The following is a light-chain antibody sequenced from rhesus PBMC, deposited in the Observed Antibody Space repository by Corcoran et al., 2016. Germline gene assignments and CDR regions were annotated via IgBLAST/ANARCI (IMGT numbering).Light chain of an antibody. CDR2: KAS. V-gene: IGKV1-25*01. J-gene: IGKJ1*01. CDR3: QHGYGAQWT. Sequence: DIQMTQSPSSLSASVGDRVTITFQASQGLSYNLAWYQQKPGNVPKLLIYKASTLQRGVPLRLSGSGSGTDFTLTISSLQPEDFATYCYQHGYGAQWTFSQETKVEIQ. CDR1: QGLSYN.